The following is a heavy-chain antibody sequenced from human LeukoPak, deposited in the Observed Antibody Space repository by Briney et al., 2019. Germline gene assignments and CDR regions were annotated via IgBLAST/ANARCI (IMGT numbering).Heavy chain of an antibody. D-gene: IGHD6-19*01. CDR3: AKDRAGLGHFDY. CDR2: ISGSGGST. Sequence: GGSLRLSCAASGFTFSSYAMSWVRQAPGKGLEWVSAISGSGGSTYYADSVKGRFTISRDNSKNTLYLQMNSLRAEDTAVYHCAKDRAGLGHFDYWGQGTLVTVSS. V-gene: IGHV3-23*01. J-gene: IGHJ4*02. CDR1: GFTFSSYA.